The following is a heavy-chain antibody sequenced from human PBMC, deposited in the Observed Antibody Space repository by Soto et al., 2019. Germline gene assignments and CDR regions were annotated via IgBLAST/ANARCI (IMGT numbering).Heavy chain of an antibody. D-gene: IGHD3-10*01. V-gene: IGHV4-59*08. Sequence: PSETLSLTCTVSGGSISSYYWSWIRQPPGKGLEWIGYIYYSGSTNYNPSLKSRVTISVDTSKNQFSLKLSSVTAADTAVYYCARTGGFGRYYYYGMDVWGQGTTVTVSS. CDR3: ARTGGFGRYYYYGMDV. CDR2: IYYSGST. CDR1: GGSISSYY. J-gene: IGHJ6*02.